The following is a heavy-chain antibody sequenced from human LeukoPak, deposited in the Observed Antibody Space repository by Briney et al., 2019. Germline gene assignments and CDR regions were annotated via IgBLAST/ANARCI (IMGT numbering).Heavy chain of an antibody. V-gene: IGHV4-34*01. CDR1: GGSFSGYY. CDR3: ARGGGCSGGSCYPIDY. CDR2: INHSGST. Sequence: SETLSLTCAVYGGSFSGYYWSWIRQPPGKGLEWIGEINHSGSTNYNPSLKSRVTISVDTSKNQFSLKLSSVTAADTAVYYCARGGGCSGGSCYPIDYWGQGNLVTVSS. D-gene: IGHD2-15*01. J-gene: IGHJ4*02.